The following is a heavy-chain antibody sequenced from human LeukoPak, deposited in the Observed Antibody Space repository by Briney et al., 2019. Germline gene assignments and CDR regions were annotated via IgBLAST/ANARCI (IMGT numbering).Heavy chain of an antibody. CDR1: GGTFSSYA. Sequence: SVKVSCKASGGTFSSYAISWVRQAPGQGLEWMGGIIPIFGTANYAQKFQGRVTTTTDESTSTAYMELSSLRSEDTAVYYCARVKHTYYYDSSGYLDWGQGTLVTVSS. V-gene: IGHV1-69*05. CDR2: IIPIFGTA. J-gene: IGHJ4*02. CDR3: ARVKHTYYYDSSGYLD. D-gene: IGHD3-22*01.